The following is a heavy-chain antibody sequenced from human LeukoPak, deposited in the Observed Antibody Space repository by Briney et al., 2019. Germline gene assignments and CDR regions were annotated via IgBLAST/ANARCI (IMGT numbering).Heavy chain of an antibody. CDR3: ARASATAYDAFDI. J-gene: IGHJ3*02. CDR1: GFTFSTYW. CDR2: VKQDGSEK. Sequence: GGSLRLSCAASGFTFSTYWMSWVRQAPGKGLEWVANVKQDGSEKYYVDSVKGRFTISRDNAKNSLYLQMNSLRAEDTAVYYCARASATAYDAFDIWGQGTMVTVSS. V-gene: IGHV3-7*03. D-gene: IGHD2-21*02.